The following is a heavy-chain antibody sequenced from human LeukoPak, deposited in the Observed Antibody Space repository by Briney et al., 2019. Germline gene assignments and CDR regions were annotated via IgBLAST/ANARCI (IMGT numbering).Heavy chain of an antibody. J-gene: IGHJ3*02. Sequence: SETLSLTCTVSGGSISSYYWSWIRQPPGKGLEWIGYIYYSGSTNYNPSLKSRVTISVDTSKNQFSLKLSSVTAADTAVYYCARQHIVVVTVGAFDIWGQGTIVTVSS. CDR3: ARQHIVVVTVGAFDI. CDR2: IYYSGST. D-gene: IGHD2-21*02. V-gene: IGHV4-59*01. CDR1: GGSISSYY.